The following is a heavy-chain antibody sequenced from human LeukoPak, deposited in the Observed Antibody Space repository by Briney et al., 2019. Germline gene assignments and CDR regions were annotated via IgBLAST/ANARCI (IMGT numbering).Heavy chain of an antibody. D-gene: IGHD6-6*01. CDR2: INSDGSST. J-gene: IGHJ4*02. V-gene: IGHV3-74*01. Sequence: GGSLRLSCVVSGFTFSSYWMYWVRQAPGKGLVWVSRINSDGSSTNYADSVKGRFTISRDNAKNTLYLQMNSLRAEDTAVYYCARDRRSSPNFDYWGQGTLVTVSS. CDR3: ARDRRSSPNFDY. CDR1: GFTFSSYW.